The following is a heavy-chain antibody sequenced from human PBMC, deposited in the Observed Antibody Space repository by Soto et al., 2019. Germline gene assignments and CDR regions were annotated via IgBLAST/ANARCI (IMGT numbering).Heavy chain of an antibody. CDR1: GFTFGNYG. J-gene: IGHJ5*02. V-gene: IGHV3-33*06. CDR3: AKDRITMIVVVPSGFDP. Sequence: PGGSLRLSCAASGFTFGNYGMHWVRQAPGKGLEWVAVIWFDGNKQHYADSVKGRFTISRDNSKNTLYLQMNSLRAEDTAVYYCAKDRITMIVVVPSGFDPWGQGTLVTVSS. D-gene: IGHD3-22*01. CDR2: IWFDGNKQ.